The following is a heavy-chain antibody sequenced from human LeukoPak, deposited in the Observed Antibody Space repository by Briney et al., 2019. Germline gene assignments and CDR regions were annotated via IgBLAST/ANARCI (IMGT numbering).Heavy chain of an antibody. V-gene: IGHV1-3*01. Sequence: ASVKVSCKASGYTFTSYVMHWVSQAAGQRLEWMGWINAGNGNTKYSQKLQGRGTITRDASASTAYMELSSLRSEDTAVYYCARDGMDVWGKGGTVGVCS. CDR1: GYTFTSYV. CDR3: ARDGMDV. CDR2: INAGNGNT. J-gene: IGHJ6*01.